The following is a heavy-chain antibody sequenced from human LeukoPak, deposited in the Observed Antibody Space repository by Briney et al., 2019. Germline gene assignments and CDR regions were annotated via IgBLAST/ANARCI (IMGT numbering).Heavy chain of an antibody. CDR3: ARDSPYDYYYGMDV. J-gene: IGHJ6*02. CDR2: IYHSGST. CDR1: GGSFSGYY. Sequence: SETLSLTCAVYGGSFSGYYWSWIRQPPGKGLEWIGYIYHSGSTYYNPSLKSRVTISVDRSKNQFSLKLSSVTAADTAVYYCARDSPYDYYYGMDVWGQGTTVTVSS. V-gene: IGHV4-30-2*01.